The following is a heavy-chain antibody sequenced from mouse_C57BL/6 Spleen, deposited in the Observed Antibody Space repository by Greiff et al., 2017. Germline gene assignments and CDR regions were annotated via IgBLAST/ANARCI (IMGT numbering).Heavy chain of an antibody. D-gene: IGHD1-1*01. CDR1: GYSITSGYY. Sequence: DVQLQESGPGLVKPSQSLSLTCSVTGYSITSGYYWNWIRQFPGNKLEWMGYIIYDGSNNCNPSLKNRISITRDTSKNQCFLKLNSVTTEDTATYYCARYYYGPFDYWGQGTTLTVSS. V-gene: IGHV3-6*01. CDR3: ARYYYGPFDY. CDR2: IIYDGSN. J-gene: IGHJ2*01.